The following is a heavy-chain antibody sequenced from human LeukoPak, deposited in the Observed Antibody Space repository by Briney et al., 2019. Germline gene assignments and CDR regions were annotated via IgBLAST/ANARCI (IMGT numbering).Heavy chain of an antibody. V-gene: IGHV5-51*01. CDR3: AISYSGTYYHHFDY. J-gene: IGHJ4*02. Sequence: GESLKISGKGSGYSFTSYWIGWVRQMPGKGLEWMGIIYPGDSDTSYSPSFQGQVTISADKSISTAYLQWSSLKASDSAIYYCAISYSGTYYHHFDYWGQGTLVTVSS. D-gene: IGHD1-26*01. CDR1: GYSFTSYW. CDR2: IYPGDSDT.